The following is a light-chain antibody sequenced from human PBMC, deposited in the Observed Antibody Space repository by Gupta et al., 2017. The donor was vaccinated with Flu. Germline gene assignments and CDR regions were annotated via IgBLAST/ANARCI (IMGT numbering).Light chain of an antibody. CDR1: SGSIASNY. J-gene: IGLJ2*01. CDR2: DDS. Sequence: YMLPQPHSVSESPGKTVTISCTRSSGSIASNYVDWYQQRPGSGPTSLLFDDSERPSGVSDRVSGSSDSSSNAASLTISGLKTEDEAQYYGQSYEISDHVVFGVGTKLTVL. CDR3: QSYEISDHVV. V-gene: IGLV6-57*03.